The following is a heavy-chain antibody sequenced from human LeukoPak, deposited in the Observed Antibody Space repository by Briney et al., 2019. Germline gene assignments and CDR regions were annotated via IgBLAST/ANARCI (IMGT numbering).Heavy chain of an antibody. V-gene: IGHV1-18*04. CDR3: ARDDGGTVTRGHAFDI. CDR2: ISGYNRMT. CDR1: GYTFSSYH. Sequence: ASVKVSCKASGYTFSSYHIHWVRQAPGQGLEWMGWISGYNRMTKEAQQFQGRIIVTIDTSTNTAYMEVRSLTFDDTAVYYCARDDGGTVTRGHAFDIWGQGTMVTVSS. J-gene: IGHJ3*02. D-gene: IGHD4-17*01.